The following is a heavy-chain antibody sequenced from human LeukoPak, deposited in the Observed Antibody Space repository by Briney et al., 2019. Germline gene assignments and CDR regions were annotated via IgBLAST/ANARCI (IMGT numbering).Heavy chain of an antibody. Sequence: GRSLRLSCAASGFTFSSYGMHWVRQAPGKGLEWVAVIWYDGSNKYYADSVKGRFTISRDNSKNMLYLQMNSLRAEDTAVYYCARAAGGDSSGPGDYFDYWGQGTLVTVSS. D-gene: IGHD3-22*01. J-gene: IGHJ4*02. CDR2: IWYDGSNK. CDR3: ARAAGGDSSGPGDYFDY. CDR1: GFTFSSYG. V-gene: IGHV3-33*01.